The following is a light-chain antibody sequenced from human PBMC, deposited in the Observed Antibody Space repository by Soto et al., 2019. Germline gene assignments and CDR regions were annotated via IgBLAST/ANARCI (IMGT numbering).Light chain of an antibody. CDR2: GAS. V-gene: IGKV3-15*01. Sequence: EIVMTQSPATLSVSPGERATLFLRARQRVNRSLAWYQQKPGQAPRLLIYGASTRATGIPARFSGSGSGTEFTLTISSLQSEDFAVYYCQQYNNWLRTFGQGTRLEIK. J-gene: IGKJ5*01. CDR3: QQYNNWLRT. CDR1: QRVNRS.